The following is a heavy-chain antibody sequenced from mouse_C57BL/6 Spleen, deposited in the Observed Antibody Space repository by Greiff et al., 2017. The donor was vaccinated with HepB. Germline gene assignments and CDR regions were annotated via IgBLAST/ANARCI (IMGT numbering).Heavy chain of an antibody. CDR3: AREGGYDGYWYFDV. V-gene: IGHV1-64*01. D-gene: IGHD2-2*01. CDR1: GYTFTSYW. J-gene: IGHJ1*03. Sequence: QVQLQQPGAELVKPGASVKLSCKASGYTFTSYWMHWVKQRPGQGLEWIGMIHPNSGSTNYNEKFKSKATLTVDKSSSTAYMQLSSLTSEDSAVYYCAREGGYDGYWYFDVWGTGTTVTVSS. CDR2: IHPNSGST.